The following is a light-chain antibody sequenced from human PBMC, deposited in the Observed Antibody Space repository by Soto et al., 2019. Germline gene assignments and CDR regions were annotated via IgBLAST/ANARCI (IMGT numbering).Light chain of an antibody. J-gene: IGLJ2*01. V-gene: IGLV1-44*01. CDR3: AAWDDSRVV. CDR1: SSNIGSNT. CDR2: SNN. Sequence: QSVLTQPPSASGTLGQRVTISCSGSSSNIGSNTVNWYQQLPGTAPKLLIYSNNQRPSGVPDRFSGSKSGTSASLAISGLQSEDEADYYCAAWDDSRVVFGGGTKLTVL.